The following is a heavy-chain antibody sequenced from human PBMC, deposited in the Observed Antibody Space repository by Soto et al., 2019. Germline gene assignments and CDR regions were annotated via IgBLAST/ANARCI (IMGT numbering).Heavy chain of an antibody. V-gene: IGHV4-39*01. J-gene: IGHJ5*02. CDR3: ARQGYYDFWSGYEP. CDR1: GGSISSSSYY. CDR2: IYYSGST. Sequence: PSETLSLTCTVSGGSISSSSYYWGWIRQTPGKGLEWIGSIYYSGSTYYNPSLKSRVTISVDTSKNQFSLKLSSVTAADTAVYYCARQGYYDFWSGYEPWGQGTLVTVSS. D-gene: IGHD3-3*01.